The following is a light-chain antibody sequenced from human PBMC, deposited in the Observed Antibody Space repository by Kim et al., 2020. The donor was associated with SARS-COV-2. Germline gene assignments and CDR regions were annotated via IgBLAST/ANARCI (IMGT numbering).Light chain of an antibody. CDR1: ISDIGSNT. CDR2: SNN. J-gene: IGLJ3*02. V-gene: IGLV1-44*01. Sequence: GPRVTISCSGSISDIGSNTVNWDQQLPGTAPKLLSYSNNERPSGVPARFSGSKSGTSASLAISGLQSEDEADYYCAAWDDSLNGPVFGGGTQLTVL. CDR3: AAWDDSLNGPV.